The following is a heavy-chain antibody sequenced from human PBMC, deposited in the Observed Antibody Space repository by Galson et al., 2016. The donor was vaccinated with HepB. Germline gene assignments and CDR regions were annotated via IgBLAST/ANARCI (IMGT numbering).Heavy chain of an antibody. J-gene: IGHJ4*02. CDR2: ISSNGGST. CDR3: VKDFYCSSITCYGPFDY. CDR1: GFTFSSHA. D-gene: IGHD2-2*01. Sequence: SLRLSCAASGFTFSSHAIHWVRQAPGKGLEYVSTISSNGGSTYYADSVKGRFTISRDNSKNTLYLQMSGLRAEDTAVYYCVKDFYCSSITCYGPFDYWGQGTLVTVSS. V-gene: IGHV3-64D*06.